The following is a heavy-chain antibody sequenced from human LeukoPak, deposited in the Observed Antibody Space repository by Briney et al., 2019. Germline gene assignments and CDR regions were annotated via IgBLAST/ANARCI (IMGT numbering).Heavy chain of an antibody. J-gene: IGHJ2*01. CDR2: IHYKGAT. CDR1: GGSFSGYY. D-gene: IGHD3-3*01. CDR3: ARGILGSFYFDV. Sequence: SETLSLTCAVSGGSFSGYYWSWIRQSPGKGLEWIAEIHYKGATSHKPSHESRVTISGDTSKNQISLKVTSVTAADTAVYYCARGILGSFYFDVWGRGTLVTVSS. V-gene: IGHV4-34*01.